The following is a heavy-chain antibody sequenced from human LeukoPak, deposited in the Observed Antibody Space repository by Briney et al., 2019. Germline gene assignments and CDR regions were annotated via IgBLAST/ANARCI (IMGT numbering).Heavy chain of an antibody. CDR1: GFTFSAHN. Sequence: GGSLRLSCAASGFTFSAHNMNWVRHAPGKGLVWVSRINTDGSSTSYADSVKGRFTISRDNAKNTLYLQMNSLRAEDTAVYYCAKGSLSLCSSTSLMCSSNNWFDPWGQGTLVTVSS. D-gene: IGHD2-2*01. J-gene: IGHJ5*02. CDR2: INTDGSST. V-gene: IGHV3-74*01. CDR3: AKGSLSLCSSTSLMCSSNNWFDP.